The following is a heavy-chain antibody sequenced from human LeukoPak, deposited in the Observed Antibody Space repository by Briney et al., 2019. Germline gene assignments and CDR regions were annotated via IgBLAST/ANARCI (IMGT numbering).Heavy chain of an antibody. V-gene: IGHV1-2*02. CDR3: ARNSDVHTSVDTGFDS. Sequence: ASVTVSCKASGYAFSGYYIHWVRQAPGQGLEWMGWINPNTGGTKSARKFQGRVTMTRDTSVSTAYMELTRLTSDDTALYYCARNSDVHTSVDTGFDSWGQGTPVTVSS. J-gene: IGHJ4*02. CDR1: GYAFSGYY. CDR2: INPNTGGT. D-gene: IGHD5-18*01.